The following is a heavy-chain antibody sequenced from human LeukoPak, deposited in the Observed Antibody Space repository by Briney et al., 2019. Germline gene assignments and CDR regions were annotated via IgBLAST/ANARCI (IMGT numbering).Heavy chain of an antibody. CDR2: MSGSSSTI. J-gene: IGHJ5*02. Sequence: GGSLRLYCAASGFTFSSFSMNWVRQSPGKGLEWLSYMSGSSSTIYYADSVKGRFTISRDNAKNSLYLQMNSLRDEDTAVYYCARDPSVAATGWGRWFDHWGQGTLVTVSS. V-gene: IGHV3-48*02. D-gene: IGHD6-13*01. CDR3: ARDPSVAATGWGRWFDH. CDR1: GFTFSSFS.